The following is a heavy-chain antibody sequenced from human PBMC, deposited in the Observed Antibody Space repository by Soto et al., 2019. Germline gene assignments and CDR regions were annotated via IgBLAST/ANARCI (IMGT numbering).Heavy chain of an antibody. V-gene: IGHV1-2*04. CDR3: ARDRGSGQYSRIPFVTDI. CDR1: GYTFTGYY. D-gene: IGHD6-6*01. CDR2: INPNSGGT. J-gene: IGHJ3*02. Sequence: GASVKVSCKASGYTFTGYYMHWVRQAPGQGLEWMGWINPNSGGTNYAQKFQGWVTMTRDTSISTAYMELSRLRSDDTAVYYCARDRGSGQYSRIPFVTDIWGQGTMVTVSS.